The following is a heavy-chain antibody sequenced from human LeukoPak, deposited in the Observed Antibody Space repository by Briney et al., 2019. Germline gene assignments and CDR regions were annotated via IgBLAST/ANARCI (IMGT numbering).Heavy chain of an antibody. V-gene: IGHV1-2*02. CDR1: GYTFTGYY. CDR2: INPNSGGS. Sequence: ASVKVSCKASGYTFTGYYIHWLRQAPGQGLEWMGWINPNSGGSNYAQKFQGRVTMTRDTSITTAFMELSSLRSDDTAVYYCARDRSHGDAFDIWGQGTMVIVSS. J-gene: IGHJ3*02. CDR3: ARDRSHGDAFDI.